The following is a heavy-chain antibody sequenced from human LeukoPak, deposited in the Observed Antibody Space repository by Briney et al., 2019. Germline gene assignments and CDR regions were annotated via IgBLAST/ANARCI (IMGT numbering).Heavy chain of an antibody. D-gene: IGHD1-26*01. Sequence: ASVKVSCKASGYTFTSYYMHWVRQAPGQGLGWMGVINPSGGSTSYAQKFQGRVTMTRDMSTSTVYMELSSLRSKDTAVYYCARDSKSGSYSFDYWGQGTLVTVSS. J-gene: IGHJ4*02. V-gene: IGHV1-46*01. CDR1: GYTFTSYY. CDR3: ARDSKSGSYSFDY. CDR2: INPSGGST.